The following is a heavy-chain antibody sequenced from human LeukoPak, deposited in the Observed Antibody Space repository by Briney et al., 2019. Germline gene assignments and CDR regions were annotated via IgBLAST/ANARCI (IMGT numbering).Heavy chain of an antibody. CDR2: INPNSGGT. V-gene: IGHV1-2*02. CDR1: GYTFTGYY. J-gene: IGHJ4*02. Sequence: ASVKVSCKASGYTFTGYYMHWVRQAPGQGLEWMGWINPNSGGTNYAQKFQGRVTMTRDTSISTAYMKLSRLRSDDTAVYYCAREEVGAHRGFDYWGQGTLVTVSS. D-gene: IGHD1-26*01. CDR3: AREEVGAHRGFDY.